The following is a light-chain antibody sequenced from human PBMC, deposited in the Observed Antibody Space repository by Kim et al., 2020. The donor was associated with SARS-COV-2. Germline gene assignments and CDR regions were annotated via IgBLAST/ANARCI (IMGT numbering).Light chain of an antibody. V-gene: IGKV1-39*01. CDR2: GAS. CDR1: QSISNY. J-gene: IGKJ2*03. Sequence: ASVGDRVTITCRASQSISNYLHWYQQKQGKVPKLLIFGASNLQSGVPSRFTGSGSGTEFTLTITNLQPEDFASYYCQQSYSTLMYSFGQGTKLEI. CDR3: QQSYSTLMYS.